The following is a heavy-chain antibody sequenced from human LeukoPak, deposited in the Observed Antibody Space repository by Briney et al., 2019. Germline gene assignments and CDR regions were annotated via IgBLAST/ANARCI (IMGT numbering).Heavy chain of an antibody. CDR1: GGTFSSYA. J-gene: IGHJ6*02. V-gene: IGHV1-69*01. CDR3: ARDPPYDFWSGYYYGMDV. CDR2: IIPIFGTA. D-gene: IGHD3-3*01. Sequence: SVKVSCKASGGTFSSYAISWVRQAPGQGLEWMGGIIPIFGTANYAQKFQGRVTITADESTSTAYMELSSLRSEDTAVYYCARDPPYDFWSGYYYGMDVWGQGTTVTVSS.